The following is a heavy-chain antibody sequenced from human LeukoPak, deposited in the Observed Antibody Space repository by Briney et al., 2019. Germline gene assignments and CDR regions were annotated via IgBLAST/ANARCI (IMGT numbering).Heavy chain of an antibody. CDR3: AKPLGRLAYYYYYGMDV. V-gene: IGHV3-30*18. Sequence: PGRSLRLSCAASGFTFSSYGMHWVRQAPGKGLEWVAVISYDGSNKYYADSVKGRFTISRDNSKNTLYLQMNSLRAEDTAVYYCAKPLGRLAYYYYYGMDVWGQGTTVTVSS. J-gene: IGHJ6*02. D-gene: IGHD3-9*01. CDR2: ISYDGSNK. CDR1: GFTFSSYG.